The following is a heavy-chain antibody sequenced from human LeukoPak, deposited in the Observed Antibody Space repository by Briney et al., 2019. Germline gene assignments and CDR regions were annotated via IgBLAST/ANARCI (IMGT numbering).Heavy chain of an antibody. CDR3: ARERYSGYDYYADY. CDR1: GFTFSSYA. Sequence: GRSLRLSCAAPGFTFSSYAMHWGRQAPGKGLEWVAVISYDGSNKYYADSVKGRFTISRDNSKNTLYLQMNSLRAEDTAVYYCARERYSGYDYYADYWGQGTLVTVSS. J-gene: IGHJ4*02. V-gene: IGHV3-30*04. CDR2: ISYDGSNK. D-gene: IGHD5-12*01.